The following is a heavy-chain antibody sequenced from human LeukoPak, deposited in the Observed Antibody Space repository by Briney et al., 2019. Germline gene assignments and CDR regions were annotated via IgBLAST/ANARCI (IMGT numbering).Heavy chain of an antibody. CDR3: ARGNSGSYTPFFDY. CDR1: GGSFSGYY. D-gene: IGHD3-10*01. Sequence: SETLSLTCAVYGGSFSGYYWSWIRQPPGKGLEWIGEINHSGSTNYNPSLKSRATISVDTSKNQFSLKLSSVTAADTAVYYCARGNSGSYTPFFDYWGQGTLVTVSS. CDR2: INHSGST. V-gene: IGHV4-34*01. J-gene: IGHJ4*02.